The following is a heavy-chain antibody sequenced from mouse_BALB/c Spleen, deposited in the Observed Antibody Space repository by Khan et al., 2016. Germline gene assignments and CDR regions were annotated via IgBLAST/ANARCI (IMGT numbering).Heavy chain of an antibody. CDR2: MWGGGTT. D-gene: IGHD3-1*01. CDR3: ARRSSGTGAMDS. J-gene: IGHJ4*01. CDR1: GFSLSRYS. V-gene: IGHV2-6-4*01. Sequence: QVQLKESGPGLVAPSQSLSITCTVSGFSLSRYSVHWVRQPPGKGLEWLGMMWGGGTTDYNSALKSSLSISKDNSKSQVLLKMNSLQTDDTAMDYCARRSSGTGAMDSWGQGTSVTVSS.